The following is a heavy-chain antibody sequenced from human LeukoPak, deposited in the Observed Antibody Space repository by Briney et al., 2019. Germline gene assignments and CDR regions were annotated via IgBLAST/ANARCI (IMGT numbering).Heavy chain of an antibody. D-gene: IGHD6-25*01. Sequence: ASVKVSCKASGYTLTGYYMHWVRQAPGQGLEWMGWINPNSGGTNYAQKFQGRVTMTSDTSISTAYMELIRLRSDDTALYYCVRDLGGDVDYWGQGTLVTVS. J-gene: IGHJ4*02. V-gene: IGHV1-2*02. CDR3: VRDLGGDVDY. CDR2: INPNSGGT. CDR1: GYTLTGYY.